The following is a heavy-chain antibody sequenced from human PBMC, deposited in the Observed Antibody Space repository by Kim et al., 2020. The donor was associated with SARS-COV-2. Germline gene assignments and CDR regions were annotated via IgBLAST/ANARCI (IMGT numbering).Heavy chain of an antibody. Sequence: SETLSLTCTVSGGSISSYYWSWIRQPPGKGLEWIGYIYYSGSTNYNPSLKSRVTISVDTSKNQFSLKLSSVTAADTAVYYCARDDNRQGSGSYYVDAFDIWGQGTMVTVSS. CDR1: GGSISSYY. CDR2: IYYSGST. V-gene: IGHV4-59*13. J-gene: IGHJ3*02. CDR3: ARDDNRQGSGSYYVDAFDI. D-gene: IGHD3-10*01.